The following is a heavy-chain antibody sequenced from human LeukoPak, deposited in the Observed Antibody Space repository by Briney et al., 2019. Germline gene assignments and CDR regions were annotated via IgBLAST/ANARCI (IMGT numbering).Heavy chain of an antibody. CDR1: GFTFSSYA. CDR3: AKEESVVVVITLSSFVY. D-gene: IGHD3-22*01. J-gene: IGHJ4*02. Sequence: PGGSLRLSCAASGFTFSSYAMSWVRQAPGKGLEWVSAISGSGGSTYYADSVKGRFTISRDNSKNTLYLQMNSLRAEDTAVYYCAKEESVVVVITLSSFVYWGQGTLVTVSS. CDR2: ISGSGGST. V-gene: IGHV3-23*01.